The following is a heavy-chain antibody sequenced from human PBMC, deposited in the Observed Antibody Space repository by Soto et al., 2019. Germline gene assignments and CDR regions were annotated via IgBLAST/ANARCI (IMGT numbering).Heavy chain of an antibody. CDR3: ASSSWYYDSSGYYQGNHFDY. J-gene: IGHJ4*02. CDR1: GGTFSSYA. D-gene: IGHD3-22*01. Sequence: GASVKVSCKASGGTFSSYAISWVRQAPGQGLEWMGGIIPIFGTANYAQKFKGRVMITADESTSTAYMELSSLRSEDTAVYYCASSSWYYDSSGYYQGNHFDYWGQGTLVTVSS. V-gene: IGHV1-69*13. CDR2: IIPIFGTA.